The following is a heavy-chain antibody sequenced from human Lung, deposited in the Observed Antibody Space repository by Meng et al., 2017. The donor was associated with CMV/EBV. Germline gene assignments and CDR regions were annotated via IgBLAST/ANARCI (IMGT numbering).Heavy chain of an antibody. CDR3: ARARRVAGDYFDY. Sequence: GGSXRLXXAASGFTFSDYYMSWIRQAPGKGLEWVSYISSSGSTIYYADSVKGRFTISRDNAKNSLYLQMNSLRAEDTAVYYCARARRVAGDYFDYWGQGTLVTVSS. V-gene: IGHV3-11*01. J-gene: IGHJ4*02. D-gene: IGHD3-3*01. CDR2: ISSSGSTI. CDR1: GFTFSDYY.